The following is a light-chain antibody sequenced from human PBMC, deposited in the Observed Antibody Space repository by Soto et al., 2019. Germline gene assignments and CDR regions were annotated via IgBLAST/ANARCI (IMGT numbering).Light chain of an antibody. J-gene: IGLJ2*01. CDR2: EVS. CDR3: TSDAGSNNLV. V-gene: IGLV2-8*01. CDR1: SGDVGGYNY. Sequence: QSALTQPPSASGSPGQSVTISCTGSSGDVGGYNYVSWYQQHRGNPTQLMIYEVSKRPSGVPDRFAGSTSGNAASLTGSGLPAEEEADYCGTSDAGSNNLVFGGGTQLTVL.